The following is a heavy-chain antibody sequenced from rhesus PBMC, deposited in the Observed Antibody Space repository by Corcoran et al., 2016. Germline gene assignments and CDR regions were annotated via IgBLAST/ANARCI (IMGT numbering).Heavy chain of an antibody. Sequence: QVQLQESVPGLVKPSETLSLTCAVSGYSISSGYYWGWIRQPPGKGLEWIGSIYGSGGSHYLNPSLKIRVTLSVDTSKNQFSLKLRSVTAADTAVYYCARVGSSWSEWDTVGTEWYFDLWGPGTPITISS. CDR1: GYSISSGYY. D-gene: IGHD5-42*01. CDR2: IYGSGGSH. J-gene: IGHJ2*01. V-gene: IGHV4S14*01. CDR3: ARVGSSWSEWDTVGTEWYFDL.